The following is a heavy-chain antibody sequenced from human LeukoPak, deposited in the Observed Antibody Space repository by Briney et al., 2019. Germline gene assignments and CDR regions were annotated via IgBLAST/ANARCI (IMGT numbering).Heavy chain of an antibody. J-gene: IGHJ3*02. V-gene: IGHV1-69*13. CDR1: RGTFRSYA. Sequence: SVKVSCKASRGTFRSYAISWVRPAPGRGLEWMGGINPIFGTANYPQTLQGRVTLTADAFPSTAYMEMSSLSSEDTAVYYCARDPLPYSSDYYATGAFDIWGQGTMVTVSS. D-gene: IGHD3-22*01. CDR2: INPIFGTA. CDR3: ARDPLPYSSDYYATGAFDI.